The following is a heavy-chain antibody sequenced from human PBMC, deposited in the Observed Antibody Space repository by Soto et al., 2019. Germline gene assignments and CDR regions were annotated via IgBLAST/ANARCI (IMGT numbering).Heavy chain of an antibody. D-gene: IGHD6-6*01. CDR1: GDTFSSYA. Sequence: QVQLVQSGAEVKKPGSSVKVSCKASGDTFSSYAISWVRQAPGQGLEWMGGIIPIFGTGNYAQKFQGRVTITADESTSTAYLELSSLRSEDTDVYYCARESVGSIGVYYYGMDVWGQGTTVTVSS. CDR2: IIPIFGTG. V-gene: IGHV1-69*01. J-gene: IGHJ6*02. CDR3: ARESVGSIGVYYYGMDV.